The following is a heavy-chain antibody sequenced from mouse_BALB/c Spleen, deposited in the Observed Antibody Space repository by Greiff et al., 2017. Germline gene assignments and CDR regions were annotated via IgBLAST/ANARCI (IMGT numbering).Heavy chain of an antibody. V-gene: IGHV1-18*01. CDR3: ARSRGFLYYAMDY. J-gene: IGHJ4*01. CDR2: INPNNGGT. D-gene: IGHD1-1*01. CDR1: GYTFTDYN. Sequence: VQLQQSGPELVKPGASVKIPCTASGYTFTDYNMDWVKQSPGKSLEWIGVINPNNGGTNYNQKFKGKATLTVDKSTSTAYMELRSLTSEATAVYYCARSRGFLYYAMDYWGQGTSVTVSS.